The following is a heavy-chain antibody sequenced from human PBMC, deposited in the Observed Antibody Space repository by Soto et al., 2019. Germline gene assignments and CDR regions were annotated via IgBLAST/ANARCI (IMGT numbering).Heavy chain of an antibody. J-gene: IGHJ5*02. CDR3: VRDGTKTLRDWFDP. Sequence: TSETLSLTSTVSGASISAFYWSWIRKSAGKGLEWIGRIYATGTTDYNPSLKSRVMMSVDTSKKQFSLKLRSVTAADTAVYYCVRDGTKTLRDWFDPWGQGISVTVSS. CDR2: IYATGTT. CDR1: GASISAFY. D-gene: IGHD1-1*01. V-gene: IGHV4-4*07.